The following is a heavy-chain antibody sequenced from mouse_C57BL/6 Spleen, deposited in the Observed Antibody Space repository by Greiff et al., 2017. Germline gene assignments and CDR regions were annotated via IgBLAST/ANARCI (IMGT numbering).Heavy chain of an antibody. Sequence: VQLQQSGPELVKPGASVKISCKASGYTFTDYYMNWVKQSPGKSLEWIGDINPNNGGTSYNQKFKGKATLTVDKSSSTAYMELRSLTSEDSAVYYCARGYYYGSSWGQGTTLTVSS. CDR2: INPNNGGT. J-gene: IGHJ2*01. CDR1: GYTFTDYY. V-gene: IGHV1-26*01. CDR3: ARGYYYGSS. D-gene: IGHD1-1*01.